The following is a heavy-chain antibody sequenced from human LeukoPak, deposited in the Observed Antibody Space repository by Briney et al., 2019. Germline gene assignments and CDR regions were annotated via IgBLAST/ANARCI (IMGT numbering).Heavy chain of an antibody. CDR2: ISSSGSTI. CDR1: GFTFSSYE. V-gene: IGHV3-48*03. D-gene: IGHD3-3*01. J-gene: IGHJ6*02. CDR3: ARDRSIFGVVIAYYYYGMDV. Sequence: GGSLRLSCAASGFTFSSYEMNWVRQAPGKGLEWVSYISSSGSTIYYADSVKGRFTISRDNAKNSLYLQMNSLRAEDTAVYYCARDRSIFGVVIAYYYYGMDVWGQGTTVTVSS.